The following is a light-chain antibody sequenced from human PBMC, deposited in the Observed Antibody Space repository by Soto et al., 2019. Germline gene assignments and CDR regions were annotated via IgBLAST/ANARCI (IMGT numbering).Light chain of an antibody. CDR3: QQTYSTPYT. CDR1: QSVSSS. V-gene: IGKV3-11*01. Sequence: ETLLTQSPATLSLSPGERATLSCWASQSVSSSLAWYQQKPGQAPRLLIYDASNRAAGIPARFSGSGSGTDFTLTISSLQPEDFATYYCQQTYSTPYTFGQGTKLEIK. CDR2: DAS. J-gene: IGKJ2*01.